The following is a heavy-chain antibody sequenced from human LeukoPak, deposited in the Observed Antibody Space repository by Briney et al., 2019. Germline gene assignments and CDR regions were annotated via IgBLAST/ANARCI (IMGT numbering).Heavy chain of an antibody. J-gene: IGHJ3*02. V-gene: IGHV4-59*12. CDR1: GVSISRYY. CDR3: ARTEITVPRGPRGFDI. D-gene: IGHD3-10*01. CDR2: IYYSGST. Sequence: SETLSLTCIVSGVSISRYYWNWIRQPPGKGLEWIGYIYYSGSTNYNPCLKSRVTISIDTSKNPLSRKLNSVTAADTAVYYCARTEITVPRGPRGFDIWGQGTMVSVSP.